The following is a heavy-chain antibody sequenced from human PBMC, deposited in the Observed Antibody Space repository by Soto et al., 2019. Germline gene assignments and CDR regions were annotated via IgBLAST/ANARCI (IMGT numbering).Heavy chain of an antibody. Sequence: PSETLSLTCSVSGGSISSSSYFWGWIRQPPGKGLEWIGDIYHIGSTNYNPSLRGRVTISVDKSNNQFSLTLKYVTAADTAVYYCATAPGPYWGQGTLVTVSS. CDR1: GGSISSSSYF. CDR2: IYHIGST. V-gene: IGHV4-61*05. CDR3: ATAPGPY. J-gene: IGHJ4*02. D-gene: IGHD2-21*02.